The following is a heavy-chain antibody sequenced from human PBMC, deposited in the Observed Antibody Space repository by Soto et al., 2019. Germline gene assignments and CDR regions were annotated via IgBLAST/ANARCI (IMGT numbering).Heavy chain of an antibody. Sequence: GGSLRLSCAASGLTFSSYGMHWVRQAPGKGLEWVAVIWYDGSNKYYADSVKGRFTISRDNSKNTLYLQMNSLRAEDTAVYYCAREERLVTRFDYWGQGTLVTVSS. J-gene: IGHJ4*02. CDR2: IWYDGSNK. CDR3: AREERLVTRFDY. V-gene: IGHV3-33*01. CDR1: GLTFSSYG. D-gene: IGHD5-18*01.